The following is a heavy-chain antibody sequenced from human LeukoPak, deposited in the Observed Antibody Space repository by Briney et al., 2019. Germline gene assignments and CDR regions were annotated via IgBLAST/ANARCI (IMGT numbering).Heavy chain of an antibody. Sequence: PSETLSLTCTVSGFSISSYCWSWVRQPPGKGLEWMGYIYYSGSTNYNPSIKSRVTISVDTSKNQFSLKLSSVTAEDTAVYYCARDLRSSGWYVFDHWGRGTLVTVSS. D-gene: IGHD6-19*01. V-gene: IGHV4-59*12. CDR2: IYYSGST. J-gene: IGHJ4*02. CDR3: ARDLRSSGWYVFDH. CDR1: GFSISSYC.